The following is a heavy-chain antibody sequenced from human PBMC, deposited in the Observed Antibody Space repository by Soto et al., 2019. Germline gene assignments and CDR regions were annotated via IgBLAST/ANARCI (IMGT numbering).Heavy chain of an antibody. CDR2: IIPIFGTA. Sequence: SVKVSCKASGGTFSSYAISWVRQAPRQGLEWMGGIIPIFGTANYAQKFQGRVTITADESTSTAYMELSSLRSEDTAVYYCARVIAHSYGPGPDYYFDYWGQGTLVTVSS. V-gene: IGHV1-69*13. CDR1: GGTFSSYA. J-gene: IGHJ4*02. CDR3: ARVIAHSYGPGPDYYFDY. D-gene: IGHD5-18*01.